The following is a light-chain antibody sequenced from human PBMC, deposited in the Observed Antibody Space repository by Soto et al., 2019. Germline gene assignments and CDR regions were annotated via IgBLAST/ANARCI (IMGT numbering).Light chain of an antibody. Sequence: QSALTQPPSASGSPGQSVTISCTGTSSDVGGYNFVSWYQQHPGKVPKPVIYDVTKRPSGVPDRFSGSKSGNTASLTVSGLLADDEADYYCSSFGGGNKVLFGGGTKLTVL. CDR2: DVT. CDR1: SSDVGGYNF. J-gene: IGLJ3*02. CDR3: SSFGGGNKVL. V-gene: IGLV2-8*01.